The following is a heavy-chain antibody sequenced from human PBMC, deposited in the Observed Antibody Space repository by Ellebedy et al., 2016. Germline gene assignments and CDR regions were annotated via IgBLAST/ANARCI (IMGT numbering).Heavy chain of an antibody. CDR1: GYTFTSYY. J-gene: IGHJ3*02. D-gene: IGHD2-2*02. CDR3: ARDLGYHCTSTSCYTVNAFDI. Sequence: ASVKVSCXASGYTFTSYYMHWVRQAPGQGLEWMGIINPSGGSTSYAQRFQGRVTMTRDTSTTTVYMELSSLRSEDTAVYYCARDLGYHCTSTSCYTVNAFDIWGQGTMVTVSS. CDR2: INPSGGST. V-gene: IGHV1-46*01.